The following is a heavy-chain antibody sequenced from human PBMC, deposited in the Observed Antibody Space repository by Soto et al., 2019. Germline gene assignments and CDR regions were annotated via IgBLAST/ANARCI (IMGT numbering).Heavy chain of an antibody. Sequence: PSETLSLTCTVSGGSISSGGYYWSWIRQHTGKGLEWIWYINHSGSTNYNPSLKSRVTISVDTSKNQFSLKLSSVTAADTAVYYCASKGSWYYTNYYYYYMDVWGKGTTVTVSS. CDR1: GGSISSGGYY. V-gene: IGHV4-31*03. D-gene: IGHD6-13*01. CDR2: INHSGST. J-gene: IGHJ6*03. CDR3: ASKGSWYYTNYYYYYMDV.